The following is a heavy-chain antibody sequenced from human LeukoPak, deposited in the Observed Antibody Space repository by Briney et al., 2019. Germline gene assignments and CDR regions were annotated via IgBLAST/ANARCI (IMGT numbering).Heavy chain of an antibody. Sequence: ASVKVSCEASGYTFTSYGINWVRQATGQGLEWMGWMNPNSGHTGYAQKFQGRVTMTRNTSITTAYMELSSLRSEDTAVYYCARMHYYDSSGDNWFDPWGQGTLVTVSS. V-gene: IGHV1-8*01. J-gene: IGHJ5*02. CDR2: MNPNSGHT. CDR3: ARMHYYDSSGDNWFDP. D-gene: IGHD3-22*01. CDR1: GYTFTSYG.